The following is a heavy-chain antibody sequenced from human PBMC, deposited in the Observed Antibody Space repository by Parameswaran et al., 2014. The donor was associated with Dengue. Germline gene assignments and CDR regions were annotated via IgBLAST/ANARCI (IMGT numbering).Heavy chain of an antibody. CDR2: INHSGST. D-gene: IGHD1-26*01. Sequence: WIRQPPGKGLEWIGEINHSGSTNYNPSLKSRVTISVDTSKNQFSLKLSSVTAADTAVYYCARNGRWFDPWGQGTLVTVSS. CDR3: ARNGRWFDP. V-gene: IGHV4-34*01. J-gene: IGHJ5*02.